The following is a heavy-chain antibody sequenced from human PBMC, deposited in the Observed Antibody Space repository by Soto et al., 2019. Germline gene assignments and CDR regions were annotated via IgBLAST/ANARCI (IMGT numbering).Heavy chain of an antibody. Sequence: EVQLLESGGGLVQPGGSLRLSCAASGFTFSSYAMSWVRQAPGKGLEWVSAISGSGGSTYYADSVKGRFTISRDNSKNTLYLLMNSLRAEDTAVYYCATPEGGDYYYFGMDVWGQGNTVTGSS. D-gene: IGHD3-16*01. CDR3: ATPEGGDYYYFGMDV. CDR2: ISGSGGST. J-gene: IGHJ6*02. CDR1: GFTFSSYA. V-gene: IGHV3-23*01.